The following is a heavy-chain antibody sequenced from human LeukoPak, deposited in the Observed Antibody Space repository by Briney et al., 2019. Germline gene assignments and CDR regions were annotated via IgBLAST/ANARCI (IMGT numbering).Heavy chain of an antibody. V-gene: IGHV3-21*01. D-gene: IGHD3-22*01. CDR2: ISSTSVYT. CDR1: GFTFSRFS. J-gene: IGHJ4*02. CDR3: ARVQGDYDGSAVDY. Sequence: PGGSLRLSCTASGFTFSRFSMTSVRQTPGRGLERVSSISSTSVYTYYGRSVKGRFTISRDNAKNSLYLQMDSLRVDDTSIYFCARVQGDYDGSAVDYWGQGTLLTVSS.